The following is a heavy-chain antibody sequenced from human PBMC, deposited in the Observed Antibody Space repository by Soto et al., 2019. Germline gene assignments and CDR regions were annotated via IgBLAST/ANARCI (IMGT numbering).Heavy chain of an antibody. CDR3: ARAYQLTYYFDD. V-gene: IGHV3-30*14. Sequence: PGGSLRLSCAGSGVTFRVYAVHWVRQTPGKGLEWVTVISDDGSKTYYADSVKGRFSVSRDDSTNMVFLQMSSLRSEDTAVYHCARAYQLTYYFDDWGPGTPVTVSS. D-gene: IGHD3-9*01. J-gene: IGHJ4*02. CDR2: ISDDGSKT. CDR1: GVTFRVYA.